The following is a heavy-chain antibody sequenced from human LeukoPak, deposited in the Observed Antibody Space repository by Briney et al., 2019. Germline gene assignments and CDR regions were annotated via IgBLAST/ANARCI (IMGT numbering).Heavy chain of an antibody. V-gene: IGHV4-34*01. D-gene: IGHD1-7*01. CDR1: GGSFSGYY. CDR2: INHSGST. Sequence: SETLSLTCAVYGGSFSGYYWSWIRQPPGKGLEWIGEINHSGSTKYNPSLKSRVAISVDTSKNQFSLKLTSVTAADTAVYYCARDRPRYNWNYGGSWYFQHWGQGTLVTVSS. CDR3: ARDRPRYNWNYGGSWYFQH. J-gene: IGHJ1*01.